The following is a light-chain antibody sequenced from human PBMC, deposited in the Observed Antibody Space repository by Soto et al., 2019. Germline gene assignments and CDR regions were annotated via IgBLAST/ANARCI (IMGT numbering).Light chain of an antibody. CDR3: QQYNNWPRT. Sequence: ISQSPPPLYVNPGEIATLFCRTSQSVSSNLAWYQQKPGQAPRLLIYGASTRATGIPARFSGSGSGTEFTLTISSLQSEDFAVYYCQQYNNWPRTFGQGTKVDIK. V-gene: IGKV3-15*01. CDR2: GAS. CDR1: QSVSSN. J-gene: IGKJ1*01.